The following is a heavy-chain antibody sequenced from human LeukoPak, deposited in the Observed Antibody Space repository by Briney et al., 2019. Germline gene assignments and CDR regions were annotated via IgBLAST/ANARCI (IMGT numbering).Heavy chain of an antibody. CDR1: GFTFDDYA. J-gene: IGHJ1*01. V-gene: IGHV3-48*03. D-gene: IGHD3-22*01. CDR2: ISSSGSTI. Sequence: GRSLRLSCAASGFTFDDYAMHWVRQAPGKGLEWVSYISSSGSTIYYADSVKGRFTISRDNAKNSLYLQMNSLRAEDTAVYYCVRDYYGDYHHWGQGILVTVSS. CDR3: VRDYYGDYHH.